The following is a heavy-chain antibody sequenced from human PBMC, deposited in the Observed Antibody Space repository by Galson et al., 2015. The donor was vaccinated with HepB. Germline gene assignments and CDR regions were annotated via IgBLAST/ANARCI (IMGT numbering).Heavy chain of an antibody. D-gene: IGHD2/OR15-2a*01. Sequence: PALVKPTQTLTLTCTFSGFSLSSSAVGVGWIRQPPGKALEWLALIYWDGDKRYSPSLMSRLTITMDTSKNQVVLTMTNMDPVDTATYFCAHTSNSNTLMGRGNFGYWGQGTLVTVSS. V-gene: IGHV2-5*02. J-gene: IGHJ4*02. CDR1: GFSLSSSAVG. CDR3: AHTSNSNTLMGRGNFGY. CDR2: IYWDGDK.